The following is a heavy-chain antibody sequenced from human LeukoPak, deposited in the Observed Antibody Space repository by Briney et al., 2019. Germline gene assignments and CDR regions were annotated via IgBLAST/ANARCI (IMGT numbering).Heavy chain of an antibody. CDR2: IIPIFGTA. V-gene: IGHV1-69*05. J-gene: IGHJ4*02. CDR1: GGTFSSYA. Sequence: SVKVSCXASGGTFSSYAISWVRQAPGQGLGWMGGIIPIFGTANYAQKFQGRVTITTDESTSTAYMELSSLRSADTAVYYCARVLTYGSRTYYFDYWGQGTLVTVSS. CDR3: ARVLTYGSRTYYFDY. D-gene: IGHD3-10*01.